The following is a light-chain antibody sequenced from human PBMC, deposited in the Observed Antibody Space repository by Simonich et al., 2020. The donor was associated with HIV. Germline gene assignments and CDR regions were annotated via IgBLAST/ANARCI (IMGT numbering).Light chain of an antibody. CDR2: LGAGGIVG. Sequence: QPVLTQPPSASVSLGASVTLTCTLNSGYSNYTVDWYQQRLGKGPRFVMRLGAGGIVGSKGDGIPYRFSVFASGRNRYRTIKNIQEEDESDYHCGADHGIGSNLVWVFGGGTKLTVL. CDR1: SGYSNYT. CDR3: GADHGIGSNLVWV. J-gene: IGLJ3*02. V-gene: IGLV9-49*01.